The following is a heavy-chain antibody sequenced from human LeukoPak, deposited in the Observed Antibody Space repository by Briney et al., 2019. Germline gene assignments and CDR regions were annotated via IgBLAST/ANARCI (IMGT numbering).Heavy chain of an antibody. CDR2: ISVGSGSM. Sequence: GGSLRLSCAASGFTFSSYSMNLVRQAPGEGLEWISYISVGSGSMSYADSVKGRFTISRDNSKNTLYLQMDDLRAEDSAVYYCATHILFWSGLFDSWGQGALVSVSS. J-gene: IGHJ4*02. V-gene: IGHV3-48*04. D-gene: IGHD3-3*01. CDR1: GFTFSSYS. CDR3: ATHILFWSGLFDS.